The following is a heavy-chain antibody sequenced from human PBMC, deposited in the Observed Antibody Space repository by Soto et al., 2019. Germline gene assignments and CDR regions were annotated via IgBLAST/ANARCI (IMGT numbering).Heavy chain of an antibody. D-gene: IGHD1-7*01. CDR2: ISWDGGST. J-gene: IGHJ4*02. V-gene: IGHV3-43*01. CDR1: GFIFDDYT. CDR3: AKETANNWNYYFDY. Sequence: GGSLRLSCAASGFIFDDYTMHWVRQGPGKGLEWVSLISWDGGSTYYADSVKGRFTISRDNSKNSLYLQMNSLRTDDTALYYCAKETANNWNYYFDYWGQGTLVTVSS.